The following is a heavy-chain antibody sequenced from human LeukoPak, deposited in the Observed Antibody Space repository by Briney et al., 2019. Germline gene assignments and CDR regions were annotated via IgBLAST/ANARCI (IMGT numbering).Heavy chain of an antibody. Sequence: GGSLRLSCSASGFTFSIYSMHWVRQVPGKGLEWVSAISGSGGSTYYADSVKGRFTISRDNSKNTLYLQMNSLRAEDTAVYYCAKGFWFDPWGQGTLVTVSS. CDR1: GFTFSIYS. J-gene: IGHJ5*02. CDR3: AKGFWFDP. CDR2: ISGSGGST. V-gene: IGHV3-23*01.